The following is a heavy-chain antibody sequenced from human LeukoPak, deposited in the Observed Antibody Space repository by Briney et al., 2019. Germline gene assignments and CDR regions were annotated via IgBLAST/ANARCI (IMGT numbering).Heavy chain of an antibody. J-gene: IGHJ4*02. D-gene: IGHD3-9*01. CDR2: MKQDASEK. Sequence: PGGSLRLSCVGSGFTFSSHWMSWVRQAPGKGPEWVANMKQDASEKYYFGALNGRFTISRDNAKNSLYLQMNSLRAEDTAVYYCARDLALVFIDYWGQGTLVTVSS. V-gene: IGHV3-7*01. CDR3: ARDLALVFIDY. CDR1: GFTFSSHW.